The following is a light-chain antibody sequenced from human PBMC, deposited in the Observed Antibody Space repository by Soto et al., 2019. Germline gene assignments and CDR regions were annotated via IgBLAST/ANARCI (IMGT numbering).Light chain of an antibody. Sequence: EIVLTQSPGTLSLSPGERATLSCRASQSVSSSYLAWYQQKPGQAPRLLIYDASSRATGIPDRFSGSGSETDFTLTISRLEPEDFSVYYCQQYGSSLFTFGPGTKVDIK. CDR3: QQYGSSLFT. J-gene: IGKJ3*01. CDR2: DAS. V-gene: IGKV3-20*01. CDR1: QSVSSSY.